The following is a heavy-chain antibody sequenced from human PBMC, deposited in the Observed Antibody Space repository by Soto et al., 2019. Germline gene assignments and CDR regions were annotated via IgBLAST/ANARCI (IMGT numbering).Heavy chain of an antibody. V-gene: IGHV4-59*08. CDR2: IYYSGST. CDR3: ARHSPHRSGGPGFDY. Sequence: SETLSLTCTVSGGSISSYYWSWIRQPPGKGLEWIGYIYYSGSTNYNPSPKSRVTISVDTSKNQFSLKLSSVTAADTAVYYCARHSPHRSGGPGFDYWGQGTLVTVSS. CDR1: GGSISSYY. D-gene: IGHD6-19*01. J-gene: IGHJ4*02.